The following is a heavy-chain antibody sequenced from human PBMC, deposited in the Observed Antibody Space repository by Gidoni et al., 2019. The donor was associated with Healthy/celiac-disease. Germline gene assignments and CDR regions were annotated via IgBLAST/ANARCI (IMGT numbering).Heavy chain of an antibody. CDR2: IIPIFGTA. V-gene: IGHV1-69*01. CDR3: ARSHYYGSGSYYNLFDY. J-gene: IGHJ4*02. Sequence: QVQLVQSGAEVKKPGSSVNVSCKASGGTFSSYAISWVRQAPGQGLEWMGGIIPIFGTANYAQKFQGRVTITADESTSTAYMELSSLRSEDTAVYYCARSHYYGSGSYYNLFDYWGQGTLVTVSS. D-gene: IGHD3-10*01. CDR1: GGTFSSYA.